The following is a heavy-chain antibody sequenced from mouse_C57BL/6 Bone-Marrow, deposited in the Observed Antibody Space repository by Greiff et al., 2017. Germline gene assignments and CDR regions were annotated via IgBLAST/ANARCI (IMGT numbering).Heavy chain of an antibody. CDR3: ARGRGSGKALAY. D-gene: IGHD1-3*01. J-gene: IGHJ3*01. Sequence: EVMLVESGGGLVKPGGSLKLSCAASGFTFSDYGMHWVRQAPEKGLEWVAYISSGSSTIYYADTVKGRFTISRDNAKNTLFLQMTSLRSEDTAMYYCARGRGSGKALAYWGQGTLVTVSA. CDR1: GFTFSDYG. V-gene: IGHV5-17*01. CDR2: ISSGSSTI.